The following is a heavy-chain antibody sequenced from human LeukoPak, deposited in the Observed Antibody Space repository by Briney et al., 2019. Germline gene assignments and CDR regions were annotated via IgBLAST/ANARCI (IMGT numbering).Heavy chain of an antibody. D-gene: IGHD3-3*01. CDR2: IYHSGST. J-gene: IGHJ4*02. V-gene: IGHV4-30-2*01. Sequence: SETLSLTCAVSGGSISSGGYSWNWIRQLPGKGLEWIGYIYHSGSTYYNPSLKSRVTISVDRSKNQFSLKLSSVTAADTAVYYCARGSWDFWSGYMDYWGQGTLVTVSS. CDR1: GGSISSGGYS. CDR3: ARGSWDFWSGYMDY.